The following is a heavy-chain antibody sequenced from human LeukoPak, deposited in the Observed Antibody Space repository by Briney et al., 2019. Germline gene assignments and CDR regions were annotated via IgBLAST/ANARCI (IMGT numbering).Heavy chain of an antibody. D-gene: IGHD5-24*01. CDR1: GGSFSGYY. V-gene: IGHV3-11*04. CDR2: ISSSGSTI. Sequence: LSLTCAVYGGSFSGYYWSWVRQAPGKGLEWVSYISSSGSTIYYADSVKGRFTISRDNAKNSLYLQMNSLRAEDTAVYYCARDGYNPDYWGQGTLVTVSS. J-gene: IGHJ4*02. CDR3: ARDGYNPDY.